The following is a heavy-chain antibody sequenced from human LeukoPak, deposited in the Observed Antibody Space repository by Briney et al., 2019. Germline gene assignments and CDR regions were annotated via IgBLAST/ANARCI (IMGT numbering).Heavy chain of an antibody. Sequence: GGSLRLSCAASGFTFSNYGMSWVRQAPGKGLEWVSVVNSDGGSTNHADSVKGRFTISRDNSKNTLFLQMNSLRAEDTAIYYCAKELGSRMRYYFDYWGQGTLVTVSS. CDR3: AKELGSRMRYYFDY. CDR2: VNSDGGST. CDR1: GFTFSNYG. J-gene: IGHJ4*02. V-gene: IGHV3-23*01. D-gene: IGHD6-13*01.